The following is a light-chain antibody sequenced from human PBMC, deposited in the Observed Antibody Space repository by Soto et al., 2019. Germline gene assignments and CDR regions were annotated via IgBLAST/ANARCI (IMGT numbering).Light chain of an antibody. Sequence: DIQMTQAPATLSGSVGDRVTITCRASQTISSWLAWYQQKPGKAHKLLIYKASTLKSGVPSRFSGSGSGTDFTITISSLQPEDCETYYSQQANSFPLTFGQGTRLEIK. V-gene: IGKV1-5*03. CDR1: QTISSW. CDR2: KAS. J-gene: IGKJ5*01. CDR3: QQANSFPLT.